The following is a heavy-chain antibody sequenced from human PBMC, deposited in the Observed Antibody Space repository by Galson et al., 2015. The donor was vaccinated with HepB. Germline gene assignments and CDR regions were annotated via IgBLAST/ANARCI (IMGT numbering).Heavy chain of an antibody. J-gene: IGHJ4*02. Sequence: SLRLSCAASGFTFSSYAMTWVRQAPGKGLEWVSAITGSGTYTKYADSVKGRFTISRDNSKETLHLQMNDLRVEDTATYFCARETPNYGDLSYWGQGTLVTVSS. D-gene: IGHD4-17*01. CDR2: ITGSGTYT. CDR1: GFTFSSYA. CDR3: ARETPNYGDLSY. V-gene: IGHV3-23*01.